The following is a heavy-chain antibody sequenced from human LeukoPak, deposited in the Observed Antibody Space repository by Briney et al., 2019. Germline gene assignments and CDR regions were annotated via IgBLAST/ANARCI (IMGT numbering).Heavy chain of an antibody. CDR1: GYTFTDYF. D-gene: IGHD3-22*01. V-gene: IGHV1-2*02. Sequence: ASVKVSCKPSGYTFTDYFIHWVRQAPGQGLEWMGWINPHSGVTNYAQKFQARVTLIRDTTISTAYMELSGLRSDDTAVYFCARELIEDQNWFDPWGQGSQVTVSS. CDR3: ARELIEDQNWFDP. CDR2: INPHSGVT. J-gene: IGHJ5*02.